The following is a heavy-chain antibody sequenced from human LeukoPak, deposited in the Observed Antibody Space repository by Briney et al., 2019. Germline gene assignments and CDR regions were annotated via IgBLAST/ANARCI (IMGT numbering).Heavy chain of an antibody. Sequence: GGSLRLSCAASGFTFSSYARTWVRQTPGKGLEWVSGISGSGGNTRYADSVKGRFTMSRDNSKNTLYLQLNSLRGEDTAVYYCVKVGGSGWNGYFFAYWGQGTLVTVSS. CDR3: VKVGGSGWNGYFFAY. J-gene: IGHJ4*02. V-gene: IGHV3-23*01. D-gene: IGHD6-19*01. CDR1: GFTFSSYA. CDR2: ISGSGGNT.